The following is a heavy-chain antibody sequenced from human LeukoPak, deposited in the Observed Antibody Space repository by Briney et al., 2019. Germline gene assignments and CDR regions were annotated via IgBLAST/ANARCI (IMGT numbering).Heavy chain of an antibody. D-gene: IGHD5-24*01. CDR3: ARGSSDGYKWDF. J-gene: IGHJ4*02. V-gene: IGHV4-31*03. CDR1: GGSISSGSYY. CDR2: IYYSGST. Sequence: SQTLSLTCTVSGGSISSGSYYWTWIRQHPGKGLEWIGHIYYSGSTYCNPSLKSRVTISVDTSKNQFSLELRSVTAADTAVYYCARGSSDGYKWDFWGQGTLVTVSS.